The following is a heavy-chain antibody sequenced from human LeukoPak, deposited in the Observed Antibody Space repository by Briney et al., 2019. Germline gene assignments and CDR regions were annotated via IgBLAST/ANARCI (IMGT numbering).Heavy chain of an antibody. D-gene: IGHD6-13*01. CDR1: GGTFSSYA. V-gene: IGHV1-18*01. CDR3: ARDLLSYSSSWYGAFDI. Sequence: ASVKVSCKASGGTFSSYAISWVRQAPGQGLEWMGWISAYNGNTNYAQKLQGRVTMTTDTSTSTAYMELRSLRSDDTAVYYCARDLLSYSSSWYGAFDIWGQGTMATVSS. CDR2: ISAYNGNT. J-gene: IGHJ3*02.